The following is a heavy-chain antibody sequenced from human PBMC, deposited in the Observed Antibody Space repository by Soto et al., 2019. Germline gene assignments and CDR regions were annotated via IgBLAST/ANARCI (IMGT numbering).Heavy chain of an antibody. CDR2: IIADGSTT. D-gene: IGHD5-12*01. CDR1: GFTFDDDT. CDR3: ARQDGYNYHY. J-gene: IGHJ4*02. Sequence: GGSLRLSCAASGFTFDDDTMDWVRPAPGKGLVCVSLIIADGSTTSYADSVKGRFTISRDNAKNTLYLQMNSLRAEDTAVYYCARQDGYNYHYWGQGTLVTVSS. V-gene: IGHV3-74*01.